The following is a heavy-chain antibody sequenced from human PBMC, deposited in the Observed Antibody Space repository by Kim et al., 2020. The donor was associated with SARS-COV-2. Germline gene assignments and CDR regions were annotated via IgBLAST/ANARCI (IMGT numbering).Heavy chain of an antibody. CDR3: AKEQGSGKGGYYYYGMD. CDR1: GFTFSSYG. D-gene: IGHD3-10*01. Sequence: GGSLRLSCAASGFTFSSYGMHWVRQAPGRGLEWVAVITYDGSNKYYVDSVKGRFTISRDNSKNTLYLQMNSLRAEDTAVYYCAKEQGSGKGGYYYYGMD. CDR2: ITYDGSNK. V-gene: IGHV3-30*18. J-gene: IGHJ6*01.